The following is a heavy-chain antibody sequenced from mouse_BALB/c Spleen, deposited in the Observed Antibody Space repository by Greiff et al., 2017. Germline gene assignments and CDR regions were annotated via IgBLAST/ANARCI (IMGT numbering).Heavy chain of an antibody. J-gene: IGHJ4*01. V-gene: IGHV5-17*02. Sequence: EVQLVESGGGLVQPGGSRKLSCAASGFTFSSFGMHWVRQAPEKGLEWVAYISSGSSTIYYADTVKGRFTISRDNPKNTLFLQMTSLRSEDTAMYYCARGSTMITTRAMDYWGQGTSVTVSS. D-gene: IGHD2-4*01. CDR1: GFTFSSFG. CDR3: ARGSTMITTRAMDY. CDR2: ISSGSSTI.